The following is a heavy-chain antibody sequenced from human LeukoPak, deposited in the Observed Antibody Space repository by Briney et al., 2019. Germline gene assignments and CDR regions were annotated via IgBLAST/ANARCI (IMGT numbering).Heavy chain of an antibody. V-gene: IGHV1-18*01. CDR3: ARDGPPYDFWSGYFQLTNWFDP. J-gene: IGHJ5*02. Sequence: GASVKVSCKASGYTFTSYDINWVRQATGQGLEWMGWISAYNGNTNYAQKLQGRVTMTTDTSTSTAYMELRSLRSDDTAVYYCARDGPPYDFWSGYFQLTNWFDPWGQGTLVTVSS. CDR2: ISAYNGNT. D-gene: IGHD3-3*01. CDR1: GYTFTSYD.